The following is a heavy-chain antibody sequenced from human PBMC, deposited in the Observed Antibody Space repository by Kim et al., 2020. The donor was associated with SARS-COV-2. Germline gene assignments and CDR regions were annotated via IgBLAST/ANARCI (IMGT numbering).Heavy chain of an antibody. Sequence: GGSLRLSCAASGFTFSSYSMNWVRQAPGKGLEWVSSISSSSSYIYYADSVKGRFTISRDNAKNSLYLQMNSLRAEDTAVYYCARDVSDLGGYYYYGMDVWGQGTTVTVSS. J-gene: IGHJ6*02. CDR1: GFTFSSYS. CDR3: ARDVSDLGGYYYYGMDV. V-gene: IGHV3-21*01. CDR2: ISSSSSYI. D-gene: IGHD3-16*01.